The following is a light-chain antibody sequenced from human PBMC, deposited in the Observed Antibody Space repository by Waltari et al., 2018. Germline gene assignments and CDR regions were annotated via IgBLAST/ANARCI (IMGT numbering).Light chain of an antibody. CDR1: QCVGRY. CDR2: GAS. J-gene: IGKJ1*01. CDR3: QKYEALPAT. V-gene: IGKV3-20*01. Sequence: EIVLTQSPATLSLSPGERATLSCRASQCVGRYLAWYQQKPGQAPRLLIYGASTRATGIPDRFSGSGSGTDFSLIISRLEPEDFAVYFCQKYEALPATFGQGTKVEIK.